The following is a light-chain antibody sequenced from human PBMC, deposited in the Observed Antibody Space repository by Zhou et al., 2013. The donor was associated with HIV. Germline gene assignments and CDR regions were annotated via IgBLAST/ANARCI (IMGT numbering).Light chain of an antibody. J-gene: IGKJ5*01. CDR3: QQFNTYPIT. Sequence: DIQMTQSPSTLSASVGDRVTIACRASQSINNWLAWYQQRPGKAPKLLIYKASNLESGVPLRFSGSRSGTEFALTISSLQPDDYGTYYCQQFNTYPITFGQGTRLEN. CDR1: QSINNW. CDR2: KAS. V-gene: IGKV1-5*03.